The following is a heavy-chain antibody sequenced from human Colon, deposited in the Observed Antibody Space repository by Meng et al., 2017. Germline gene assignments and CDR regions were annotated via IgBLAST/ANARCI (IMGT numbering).Heavy chain of an antibody. V-gene: IGHV3-23*01. Sequence: GESLKISCAASAFSFSTYEFIWVRQAPGKGLEWVSAISGSGGTTYYTGSVKGRFTISRDNSKNTLCLQMNSLRAEDTAVYYCAKGRIADTSYDAFDIWGQGTMVTVSS. CDR2: ISGSGGTT. CDR1: AFSFSTYE. CDR3: AKGRIADTSYDAFDI. D-gene: IGHD5-18*01. J-gene: IGHJ3*02.